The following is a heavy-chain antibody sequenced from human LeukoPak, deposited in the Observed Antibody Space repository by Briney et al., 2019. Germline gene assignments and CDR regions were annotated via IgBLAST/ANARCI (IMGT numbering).Heavy chain of an antibody. Sequence: GGSLRLPCAASGFTFSSYGMHWVRQAPGKGLEWVAVISYDGSNKYYADSVKGRFTISRDNSKNTLYLQMNSLRAEDTAVYYCAKDSPKYGSVDYWGQGTLVTVSS. D-gene: IGHD3-10*01. CDR1: GFTFSSYG. CDR3: AKDSPKYGSVDY. CDR2: ISYDGSNK. V-gene: IGHV3-30*18. J-gene: IGHJ4*02.